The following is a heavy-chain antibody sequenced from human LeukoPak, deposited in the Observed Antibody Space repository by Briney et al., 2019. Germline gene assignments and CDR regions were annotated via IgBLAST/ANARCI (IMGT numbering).Heavy chain of an antibody. V-gene: IGHV4-31*03. D-gene: IGHD3-10*01. CDR3: ATRVISRRFLPYFDY. Sequence: SETLSLTCTVSGGSISNGGYYWSWIRQHPGKGLEWIGYIYNSGSTYYSPSLKSRVTISVDTSKNQFSLKLSSVTAADTAVYYCATRVISRRFLPYFDYWGQGTLLTVSS. CDR1: GGSISNGGYY. CDR2: IYNSGST. J-gene: IGHJ4*02.